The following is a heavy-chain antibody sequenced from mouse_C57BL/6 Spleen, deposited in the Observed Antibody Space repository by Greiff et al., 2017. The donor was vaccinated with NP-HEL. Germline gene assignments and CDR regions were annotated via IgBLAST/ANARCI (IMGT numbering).Heavy chain of an antibody. CDR1: GYTFTSYW. D-gene: IGHD2-4*01. CDR3: TRGDDYGDGYYYAMDY. V-gene: IGHV1-5*01. Sequence: VQLQQSGTVLARPGASVKMSCKTSGYTFTSYWMHWVKQRPGQGLEWIGAIYPGNSDTSYNQKFKGKAKLTAVTSASTAYMELSSLTNEDSAVYYCTRGDDYGDGYYYAMDYWGQGTSVTVSS. J-gene: IGHJ4*01. CDR2: IYPGNSDT.